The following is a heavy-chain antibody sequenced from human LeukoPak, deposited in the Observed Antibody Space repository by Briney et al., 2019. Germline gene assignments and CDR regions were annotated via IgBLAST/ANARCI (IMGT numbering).Heavy chain of an antibody. CDR2: ISGSGGST. V-gene: IGHV3-23*01. Sequence: PGGSLRLSCAASGFTFSSYAMSWVRQAPGRGLEWVSAISGSGGSTYYADSVKGRFTISGDNSKNTLYLQMNSLRAEDTAVYYCAKDPSGMWLVVAFDYWGQGTLVTVSS. CDR3: AKDPSGMWLVVAFDY. J-gene: IGHJ4*02. CDR1: GFTFSSYA. D-gene: IGHD6-19*01.